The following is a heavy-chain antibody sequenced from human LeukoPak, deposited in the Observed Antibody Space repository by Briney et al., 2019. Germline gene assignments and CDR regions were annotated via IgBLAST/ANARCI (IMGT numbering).Heavy chain of an antibody. CDR3: ARDGGYYDFWSGYYDYYYGMDV. D-gene: IGHD3-3*01. Sequence: GRSLRLSCAASGFTFDDYAMHWVRQAPGKGLEWVSGISWNSGSIGYADSVKGRFTISRDNAKNSLYLQMNSLRAEDTAVYYCARDGGYYDFWSGYYDYYYGMDVWGQGTTVTVSS. J-gene: IGHJ6*02. CDR1: GFTFDDYA. V-gene: IGHV3-9*01. CDR2: ISWNSGSI.